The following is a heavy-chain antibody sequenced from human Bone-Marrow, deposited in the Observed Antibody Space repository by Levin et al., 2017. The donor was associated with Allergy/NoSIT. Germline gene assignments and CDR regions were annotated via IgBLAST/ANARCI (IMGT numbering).Heavy chain of an antibody. V-gene: IGHV3-7*01. CDR1: GFAFGGYW. J-gene: IGHJ2*01. Sequence: GGSLRLSCAASGFAFGGYWMDWVRQPPGKGLEWVANIKVDGSASNYADSVKGRFTISRDNAQNSLYLQMNSLRADDTAVYYCVRETWFFDLWGRGTLVTVSS. CDR2: IKVDGSAS. CDR3: VRETWFFDL.